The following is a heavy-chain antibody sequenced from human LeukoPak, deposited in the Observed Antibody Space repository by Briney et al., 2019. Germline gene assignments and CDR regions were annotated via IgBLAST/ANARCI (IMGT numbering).Heavy chain of an antibody. D-gene: IGHD4-17*01. CDR3: ATDLG. CDR1: GFTFTSYW. J-gene: IGHJ4*02. Sequence: HPGGSLRLSCAASGFTFTSYWMHWVRQPPGKGLVWVSRVEHDGSRTAYADSVTGRFTISRDNARNMVYLQMNSLRAEDTAVYYCATDLGWGQGTLVTASS. CDR2: VEHDGSRT. V-gene: IGHV3-74*01.